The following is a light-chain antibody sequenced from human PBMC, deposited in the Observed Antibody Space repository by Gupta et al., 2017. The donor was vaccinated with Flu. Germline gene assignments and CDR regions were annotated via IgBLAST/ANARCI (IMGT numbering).Light chain of an antibody. CDR1: TSDVGGYNS. V-gene: IGLV2-14*01. CDR3: RSYKNGRPLVVV. CDR2: VVS. Sequence: QSARTQPASVSGSPGQSITISCTGTTSDVGGYNSVSWYQQRPGTAPKLIMYVVSNRPSGISKRFSGSTSGNTASLTITGLQAEDEADYYCRSYKNGRPLVVVFGGGTKLTVL. J-gene: IGLJ2*01.